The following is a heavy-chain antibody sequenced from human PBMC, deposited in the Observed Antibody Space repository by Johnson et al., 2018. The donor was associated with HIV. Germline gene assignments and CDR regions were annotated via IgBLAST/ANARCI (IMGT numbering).Heavy chain of an antibody. CDR2: ISYDGSNK. CDR3: ARDSPGAEWELRSGAFDI. Sequence: QMLLVESGGGVVQPGRSLRLSCAASGFTFSSYGMHWVRQAPGKGLEWVAVISYDGSNKYYADSVKGRFTIARDNSKNTLYLQMNSLRAEDTAVYYCARDSPGAEWELRSGAFDIWGQGTMVTVSS. D-gene: IGHD1-26*01. J-gene: IGHJ3*02. V-gene: IGHV3-30*03. CDR1: GFTFSSYG.